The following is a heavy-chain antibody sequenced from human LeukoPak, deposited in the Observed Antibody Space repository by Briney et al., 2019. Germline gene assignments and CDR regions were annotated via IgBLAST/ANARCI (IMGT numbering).Heavy chain of an antibody. CDR3: ARGGYCTNGVCRYYYYYYMDV. J-gene: IGHJ6*03. CDR1: GYTFTSYD. V-gene: IGHV1-8*03. Sequence: ASVKVSCKASGYTFTSYDINWVRQATGQGLEWMGWMNPNSGNTGYAQKFQGRVTITRNTSISTAYMELSSLRSEDTAVYYCARGGYCTNGVCRYYYYYYMDVWGKGTTVTVSS. D-gene: IGHD2-8*01. CDR2: MNPNSGNT.